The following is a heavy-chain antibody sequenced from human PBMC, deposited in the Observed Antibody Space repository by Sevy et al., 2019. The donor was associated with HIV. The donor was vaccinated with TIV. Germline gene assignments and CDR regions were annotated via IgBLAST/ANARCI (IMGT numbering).Heavy chain of an antibody. CDR1: GFTFSSYA. CDR3: AKRDYGDYGAFDI. J-gene: IGHJ3*02. CDR2: ISGSGGST. V-gene: IGHV3-23*01. Sequence: GGSLRLSCAASGFTFSSYAMSWVRQAPGKGLEWVSAISGSGGSTYYADSVKGRFTISRDNSKNTLYLQMNSLGAEDTAVYYCAKRDYGDYGAFDIWGQGTMVTVSS. D-gene: IGHD4-17*01.